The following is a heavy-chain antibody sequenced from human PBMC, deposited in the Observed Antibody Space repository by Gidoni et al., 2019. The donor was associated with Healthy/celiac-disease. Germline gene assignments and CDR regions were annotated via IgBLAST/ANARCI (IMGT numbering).Heavy chain of an antibody. CDR2: ISSSSSYT. CDR3: ARDQYYYDSSGYYYDY. Sequence: QVQLVESGGGLVKPGGSLRLSCAASGLTFSDYYMSWFRQAAGKGLEWVSYISSSSSYTNYADSVKGRFTISRDNAKNSLYLQMNSLRAEDTAVYYCARDQYYYDSSGYYYDYWGQGTLVTVSS. J-gene: IGHJ4*02. D-gene: IGHD3-22*01. V-gene: IGHV3-11*05. CDR1: GLTFSDYY.